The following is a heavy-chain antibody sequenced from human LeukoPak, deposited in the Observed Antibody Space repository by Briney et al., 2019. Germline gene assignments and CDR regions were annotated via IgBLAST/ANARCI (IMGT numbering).Heavy chain of an antibody. CDR1: GFTFSSYG. V-gene: IGHV3-30*02. CDR2: IRYDGSNK. D-gene: IGHD3-10*01. Sequence: PGGSLRLSCAASGFTFSSYGMHWVRQAPGKGLEWVAFIRYDGSNKYYADSVKGRFTISRDNSKNTLYLQMNSLRAEDTAVYYCTTDLWFGDGYWGQGTLVTVSS. J-gene: IGHJ4*02. CDR3: TTDLWFGDGY.